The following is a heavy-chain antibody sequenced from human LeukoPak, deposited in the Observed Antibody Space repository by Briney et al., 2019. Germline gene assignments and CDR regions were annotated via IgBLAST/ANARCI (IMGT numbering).Heavy chain of an antibody. V-gene: IGHV3-21*01. J-gene: IGHJ4*02. D-gene: IGHD2-2*01. CDR3: ARLGYCSSTSCPNFDY. CDR2: ISSSSSYI. CDR1: GFTFSSYS. Sequence: GGSLRLSCAASGFTFSSYSMKWVRQAPGKGLEWVSSISSSSSYIYYADSVKGRFTISRDNAKNSLYLQMNSLRAEDTAVHYCARLGYCSSTSCPNFDYWGQGTLVTVSS.